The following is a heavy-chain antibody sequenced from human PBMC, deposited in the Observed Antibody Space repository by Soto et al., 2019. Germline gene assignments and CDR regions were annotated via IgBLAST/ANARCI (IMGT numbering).Heavy chain of an antibody. J-gene: IGHJ6*04. Sequence: PGQSLKISCKGSGYSFTSYWIGWVRQMPGKGLEWMGTIYPGDSDTRYSPSFQGQVTISADKSISTAYLQWSSLKASDTAMYYCARTWYCSSTSCQHLDRYYYYYGMDVCGEGTTVTVSS. D-gene: IGHD2-2*01. CDR2: IYPGDSDT. CDR3: ARTWYCSSTSCQHLDRYYYYYGMDV. CDR1: GYSFTSYW. V-gene: IGHV5-51*01.